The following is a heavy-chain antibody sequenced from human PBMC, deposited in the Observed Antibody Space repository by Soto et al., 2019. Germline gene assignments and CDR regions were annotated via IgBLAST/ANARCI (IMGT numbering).Heavy chain of an antibody. J-gene: IGHJ4*02. V-gene: IGHV2-26*01. CDR1: GFSLSNARMG. CDR3: AGQGRGVGAKPLDY. D-gene: IGHD1-26*01. Sequence: QVTLKESGPVLVKPTETLTLTCTVSGFSLSNARMGVSWIRQPPGKALEWLAHIFSNDEKSYSTSLKSRLSNSKDTSNGQVVRTMTNMDPVETATYYCAGQGRGVGAKPLDYWGQRTLVTVSS. CDR2: IFSNDEK.